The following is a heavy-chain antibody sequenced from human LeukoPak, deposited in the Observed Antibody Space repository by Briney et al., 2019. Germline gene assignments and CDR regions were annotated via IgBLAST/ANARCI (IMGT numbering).Heavy chain of an antibody. Sequence: GGSLRLSCTASGFDFNNYEMLWVRQAPGKGLVWVSRINSDGSSTSYADSVKGRFTISRDNAKNTLYLQMNSLRAEDTAVYYCAKGFTGTTGLWGQGTMVTVSS. D-gene: IGHD1-1*01. V-gene: IGHV3-74*01. CDR3: AKGFTGTTGL. CDR1: GFDFNNYE. CDR2: INSDGSST. J-gene: IGHJ3*01.